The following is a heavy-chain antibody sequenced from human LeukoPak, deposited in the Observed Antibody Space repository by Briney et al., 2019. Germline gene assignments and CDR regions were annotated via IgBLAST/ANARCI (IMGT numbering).Heavy chain of an antibody. Sequence: ASVKVSCKASGYTFTSYAMHWVRQPPGQRLEWMGWINAGNGNTKYSQEFQGRVTITRDTSASTAYMELSSLRSEDMAVYYCARGLWFGELSGPMGYWGQGTLVTVSS. CDR3: ARGLWFGELSGPMGY. V-gene: IGHV1-3*03. J-gene: IGHJ4*02. CDR2: INAGNGNT. CDR1: GYTFTSYA. D-gene: IGHD3-10*01.